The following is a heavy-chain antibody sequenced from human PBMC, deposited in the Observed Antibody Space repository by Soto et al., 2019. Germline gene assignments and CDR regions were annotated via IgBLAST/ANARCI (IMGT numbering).Heavy chain of an antibody. V-gene: IGHV4-59*01. CDR2: IYYSGST. J-gene: IGHJ4*02. CDR3: ARDGSGYHYSLGGYFDY. CDR1: GGSISSYY. D-gene: IGHD3-22*01. Sequence: QVQLQESGPGLVKPSETLSLTCTVSGGSISSYYWSWIRQPPGKGLEWIGYIYYSGSTNYNPSLKSRVTLSVDTSKNHFSLKLSSVAAADAAVYYCARDGSGYHYSLGGYFDYWGQGTLVTVSS.